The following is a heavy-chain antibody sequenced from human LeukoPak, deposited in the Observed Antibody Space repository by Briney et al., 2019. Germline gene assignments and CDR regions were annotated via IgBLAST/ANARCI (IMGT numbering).Heavy chain of an antibody. CDR2: IWYDGSNK. D-gene: IGHD3-3*01. CDR3: ARGPHYDFWSGYFLEGTYYYYYGMDV. CDR1: GFTFSSYG. J-gene: IGHJ6*02. V-gene: IGHV3-33*01. Sequence: PGRSLRLSCAASGFTFSSYGMHWVRQAPGKGLEWVAVIWYDGSNKYYADSVKGRFTISRDNSKNTLYLQMNSLRAEDTAVYYCARGPHYDFWSGYFLEGTYYYYYGMDVWGQGTTVTVSS.